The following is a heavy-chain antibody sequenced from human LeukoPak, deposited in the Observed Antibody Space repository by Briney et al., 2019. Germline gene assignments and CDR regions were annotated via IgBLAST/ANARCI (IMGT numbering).Heavy chain of an antibody. D-gene: IGHD3-3*01. CDR2: ICYSGST. V-gene: IGHV4-59*08. CDR3: ARTQHVDFWSGYYKTLDWFDP. Sequence: KTSETLSLTCAVYGGSFSSYYWSWIRQPPGKGLEWIGYICYSGSTNYNPSLKSRVTISVDTSKNQFSLKLSSVTAADTAVYYCARTQHVDFWSGYYKTLDWFDPWGQGTLVTVSS. J-gene: IGHJ5*02. CDR1: GGSFSSYY.